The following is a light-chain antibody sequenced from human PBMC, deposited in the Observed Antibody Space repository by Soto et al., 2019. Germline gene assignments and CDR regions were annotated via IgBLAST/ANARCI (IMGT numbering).Light chain of an antibody. J-gene: IGKJ1*01. CDR2: GAS. CDR3: QQYGSLPGT. V-gene: IGKV3-20*01. Sequence: EIVLTQSPGTLSLSPGESATLSCRASQSVSSSYLAWYQQKPGQAPRLLIYGASSRATGIPDRFSGSGSGTDFTLTISRLEPEDFAVYYCQQYGSLPGTFGQGTKVEIK. CDR1: QSVSSSY.